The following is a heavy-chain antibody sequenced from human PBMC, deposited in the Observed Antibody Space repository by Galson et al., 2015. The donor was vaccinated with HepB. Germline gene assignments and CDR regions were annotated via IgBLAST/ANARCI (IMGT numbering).Heavy chain of an antibody. Sequence: LRLSCAASGFTFSSYAMHWARQAPGKGLEYVSAISSNGGSTYYADSVKGRFTISRDNSKNTLYLQMSSLRAEDTAVYYCVKDSDSSGSGVYWGQGTLVTVSS. CDR1: GFTFSSYA. V-gene: IGHV3-64D*06. D-gene: IGHD3-22*01. J-gene: IGHJ4*02. CDR2: ISSNGGST. CDR3: VKDSDSSGSGVY.